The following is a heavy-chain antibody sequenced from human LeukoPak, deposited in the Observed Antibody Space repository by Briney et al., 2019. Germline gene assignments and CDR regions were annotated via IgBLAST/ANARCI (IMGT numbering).Heavy chain of an antibody. J-gene: IGHJ4*02. CDR1: GFTFSSYG. V-gene: IGHV3-30*18. D-gene: IGHD2-21*02. CDR3: AKGGAVTAIARIDY. Sequence: PGGSLRLSCAASGFTFSSYGMHWVRQAPGKGLEWVAVISYDGSNKYYADSVKGRFTISRDNSKNTLYLQMNSLRAEDTAVYYCAKGGAVTAIARIDYWGQGTLVTVSS. CDR2: ISYDGSNK.